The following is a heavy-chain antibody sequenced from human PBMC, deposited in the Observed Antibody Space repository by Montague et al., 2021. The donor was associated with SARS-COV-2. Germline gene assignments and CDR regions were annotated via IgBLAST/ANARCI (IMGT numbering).Heavy chain of an antibody. CDR2: ITRNVDST. V-gene: IGHV3-20*04. CDR3: VRGFRNGPFDV. Sequence: SLRLSCAASGSTFDDYGMSWVRQGPGKGLEWVPGITRNVDSTDFADSVKGRFTISRDNAKNSLYLQMNSLRAEDTALYYCVRGFRNGPFDVWGQGTLVSVSS. J-gene: IGHJ4*02. D-gene: IGHD1-14*01. CDR1: GSTFDDYG.